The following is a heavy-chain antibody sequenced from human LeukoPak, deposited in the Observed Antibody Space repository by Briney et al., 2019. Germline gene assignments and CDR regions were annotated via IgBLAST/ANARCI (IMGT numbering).Heavy chain of an antibody. CDR1: GFRFSSYW. D-gene: IGHD3-10*01. V-gene: IGHV3-7*01. CDR3: ARGANYYGSGSHNWFDP. J-gene: IGHJ5*02. CDR2: IKQDGSER. Sequence: PGGSLRLSCAASGFRFSSYWMSWVRQAPGKGLEWVANIKQDGSERYYVDSVKGRFTISRDNAKNSLYLQMNSLRAEDTAVYYCARGANYYGSGSHNWFDPWGQGTLVTVSS.